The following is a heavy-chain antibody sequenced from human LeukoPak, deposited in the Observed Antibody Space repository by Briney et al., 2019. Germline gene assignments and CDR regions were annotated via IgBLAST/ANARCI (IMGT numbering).Heavy chain of an antibody. CDR3: ATETNGRHYDY. J-gene: IGHJ4*02. CDR1: GLTFSTSG. CDR2: IGPTGSDR. V-gene: IGHV3-21*06. Sequence: GGSLRLSCTASGLTFSTSGFNCVRHAPGKGLEWVSSIGPTGSDRYHADSIKGRFTISRDNANNFLYLQMNSLRAEDTAVYYCATETNGRHYDYWGQGTLLTVSS. D-gene: IGHD1-14*01.